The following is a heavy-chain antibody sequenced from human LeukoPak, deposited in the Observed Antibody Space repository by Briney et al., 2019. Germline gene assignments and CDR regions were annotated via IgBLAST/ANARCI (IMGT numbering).Heavy chain of an antibody. CDR3: ARDGLQQFGRHFFDF. CDR1: GGSITGYY. V-gene: IGHV4-59*01. CDR2: VSYDWGT. J-gene: IGHJ4*02. Sequence: PSETLSLTCTVFGGSITGYYWSWIRQPPGKGLKWIGHVSYDWGTAYNPSLKSRVTMLLDTSKKQFSLELTSVTAADTAMYFCARDGLQQFGRHFFDFWGQGNLVAVSS. D-gene: IGHD5-24*01.